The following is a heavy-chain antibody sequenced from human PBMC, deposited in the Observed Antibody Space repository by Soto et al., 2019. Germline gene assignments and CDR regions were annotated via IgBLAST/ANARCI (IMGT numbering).Heavy chain of an antibody. CDR3: ARGESQIRFLEWLLFH. D-gene: IGHD3-3*01. J-gene: IGHJ4*02. Sequence: ASVKVSCKASGYTFTSYYMHWVRQAPGQGLEWMGIINPSGGSTSYAEKFQGRVTMTRDTSTRTVYMELSSLRSEDTALYYCARGESQIRFLEWLLFHWGQRTLVTVSS. CDR2: INPSGGST. CDR1: GYTFTSYY. V-gene: IGHV1-46*03.